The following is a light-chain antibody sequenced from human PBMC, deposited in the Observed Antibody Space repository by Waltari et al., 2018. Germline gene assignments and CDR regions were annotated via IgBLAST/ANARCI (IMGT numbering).Light chain of an antibody. CDR1: QSLLHSNGFNY. Sequence: DIVVTQSPLSLPVTPGEPASISCRSSQSLLHSNGFNYLDWYLQKPGQSPQLLIYLGSNRASGVPDRFSGSGSGTDFTLKISRVEAEDVGVYYCMQSLRALWMFGQGTKVEIK. CDR3: MQSLRALWM. J-gene: IGKJ1*01. CDR2: LGS. V-gene: IGKV2-28*01.